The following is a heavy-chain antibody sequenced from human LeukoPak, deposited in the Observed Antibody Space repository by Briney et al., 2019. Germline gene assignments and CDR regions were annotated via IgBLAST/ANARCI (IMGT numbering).Heavy chain of an antibody. CDR3: ARAYESYDYSYFQH. CDR1: GFTFSSYS. Sequence: GGSLRLSCAASGFTFSSYSMNWVRQAPGKGLEWVSYISSSTIYYADSVKGRFTISRDNAKNSLYLQMNSLRDENTAVYYCARAYESYDYSYFQHWGQGTLVTVSS. CDR2: ISSSTI. J-gene: IGHJ1*01. D-gene: IGHD4-4*01. V-gene: IGHV3-48*02.